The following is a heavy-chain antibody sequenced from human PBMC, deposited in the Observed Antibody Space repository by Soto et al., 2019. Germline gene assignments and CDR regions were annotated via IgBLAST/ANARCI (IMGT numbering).Heavy chain of an antibody. CDR1: GFTFRNYD. Sequence: EVQLVESGGGLVQPGGSLRLSCEASGFTFRNYDMHWVRQGTGKALEWVSGISAAGDPDYADSVEGRFTISRENAQNSFFLQMNSLRVGDTAVYYCARTDRDFYGLDVWGQGTRVIVSS. J-gene: IGHJ6*02. CDR3: ARTDRDFYGLDV. CDR2: ISAAGDP. V-gene: IGHV3-13*05.